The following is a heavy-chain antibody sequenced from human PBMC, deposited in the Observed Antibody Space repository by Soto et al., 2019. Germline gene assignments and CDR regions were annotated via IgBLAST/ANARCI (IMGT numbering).Heavy chain of an antibody. J-gene: IGHJ4*02. CDR1: GFTVSSND. CDR3: ASRPPFDY. Sequence: EVQLVESGGGLIQPGGSLRLSCAASGFTVSSNDMSWVRQAPGKGLEWVSGIYSSGSTSYVDSVKGRFTISRDNSKNTLYLQMNSLRVEDTAVYYCASRPPFDYWGQGTLVNVSS. CDR2: IYSSGST. V-gene: IGHV3-53*01.